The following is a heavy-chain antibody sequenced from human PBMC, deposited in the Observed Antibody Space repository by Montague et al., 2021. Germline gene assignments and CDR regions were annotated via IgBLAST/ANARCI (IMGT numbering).Heavy chain of an antibody. CDR3: WGDYWGSIDY. Sequence: SETLSLTCSVSGGSVNSYDLGWIRQPPGKGLEWIGYMRSSGSPNYKPSFKSRLAISIDKSKNQFSLELSFVTAADTAIDFCWGDYWGSIDYWGHGSLVTVSS. CDR2: MRSSGSP. CDR1: GGSVNSYD. D-gene: IGHD7-27*01. J-gene: IGHJ4*01. V-gene: IGHV4-59*02.